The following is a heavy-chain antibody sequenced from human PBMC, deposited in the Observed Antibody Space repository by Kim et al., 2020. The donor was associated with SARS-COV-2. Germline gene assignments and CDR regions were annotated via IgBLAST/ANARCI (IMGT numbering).Heavy chain of an antibody. J-gene: IGHJ5*02. Sequence: GGSLRLSCAASGFMFSKYWMHWVRQAPGKGLVWVSRINSDGSSTSYADFVKGRFTISRDNAKNTVYLQMNSLRAEDTAVYYCARGRRPGVNWFDPWGQGTLVTVSS. D-gene: IGHD3-10*01. CDR1: GFMFSKYW. CDR3: ARGRRPGVNWFDP. CDR2: INSDGSST. V-gene: IGHV3-74*01.